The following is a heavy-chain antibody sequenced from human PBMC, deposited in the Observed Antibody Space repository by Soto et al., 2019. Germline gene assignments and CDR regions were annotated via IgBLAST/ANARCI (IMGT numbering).Heavy chain of an antibody. CDR3: ARVITYDILTGYYQTYYFDY. V-gene: IGHV1-18*01. CDR1: GYTFTTYG. Sequence: ASVKVSCKASGYTFTTYGIHWVRQAPGQGLEWMGWISGYNGNTNYAQKFQGRVTMTTDTSTTTAYMDLRSLRSDDTAVYYCARVITYDILTGYYQTYYFDYWGQGTLVTVSS. CDR2: ISGYNGNT. J-gene: IGHJ4*02. D-gene: IGHD3-9*01.